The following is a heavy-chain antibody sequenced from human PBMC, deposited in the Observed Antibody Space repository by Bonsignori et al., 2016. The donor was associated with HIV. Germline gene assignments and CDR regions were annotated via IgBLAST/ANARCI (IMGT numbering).Heavy chain of an antibody. V-gene: IGHV1-2*02. J-gene: IGHJ6*03. D-gene: IGHD3-10*01. CDR3: ARYGSGYYYYYYMDV. CDR2: INPNSGGT. Sequence: WVRQAPGQGLEWMGWINPNSGGTNYAQKFQGRVTMTRDTSISTAYMELSRLRSDDTAVYYCARYGSGYYYYYYMDVWGQRDHGHRLL.